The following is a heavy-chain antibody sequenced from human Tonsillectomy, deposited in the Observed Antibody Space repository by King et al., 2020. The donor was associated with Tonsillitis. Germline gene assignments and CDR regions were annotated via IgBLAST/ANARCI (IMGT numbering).Heavy chain of an antibody. Sequence: VQLMESGGGLVQPGGSLRLSCAASGFTFSSYSMNWVRQAPGKGLEWVSYITSSSTVYYADSVKGRFTISRDNAKNSLYLQMNSLRAEDTAVYYCARVERGAFDIWGQGTMVTVSS. V-gene: IGHV3-48*01. J-gene: IGHJ3*02. CDR1: GFTFSSYS. CDR3: ARVERGAFDI. CDR2: ITSSSTV. D-gene: IGHD3-3*01.